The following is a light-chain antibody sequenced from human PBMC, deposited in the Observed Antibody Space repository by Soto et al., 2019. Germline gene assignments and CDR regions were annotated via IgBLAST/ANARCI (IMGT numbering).Light chain of an antibody. CDR3: QQYGSSPQT. V-gene: IGKV3-20*01. CDR2: DVS. J-gene: IGKJ5*01. CDR1: QTVSGTY. Sequence: IVLTQSPGTLSLSPGERATLSCRASQTVSGTYLAWYQQRPGQAPRLLIYDVSSRATGIPDRFSGSGSGADFTRTISRLEPEDFAVYYCQQYGSSPQTFGQGTTLEIK.